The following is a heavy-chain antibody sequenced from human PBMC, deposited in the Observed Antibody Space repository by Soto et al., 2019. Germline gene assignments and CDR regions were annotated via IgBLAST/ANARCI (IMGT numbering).Heavy chain of an antibody. CDR1: GFTFSSYA. Sequence: PGGSLRLSCAASGFTFSSYAMSWVRQAPGKGLEWVAVISGDGSSTYYADSVKGRFTISRDNSKNTLYLQMNSLRAEDTAVYYCAKGEHHRFDDHYYYYGMDVWGQGTTVTVSS. CDR3: AKGEHHRFDDHYYYYGMDV. CDR2: ISGDGSST. D-gene: IGHD2-21*01. V-gene: IGHV3-23*01. J-gene: IGHJ6*02.